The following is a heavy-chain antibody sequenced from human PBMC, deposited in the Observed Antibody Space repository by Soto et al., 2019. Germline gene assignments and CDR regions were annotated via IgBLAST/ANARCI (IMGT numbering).Heavy chain of an antibody. CDR2: INAGNGNT. CDR3: SMDRQPLGYCSGGSSYSYYFYY. J-gene: IGHJ4*02. D-gene: IGHD2-15*01. V-gene: IGHV1-3*01. CDR1: GYTFTSYA. Sequence: QVQLVQSGAEVKKPGASVKVSCKASGYTFTSYAMHWVRQAPGQRLEWMGWINAGNGNTKYSQKFQGRVTITRDTSARTAYMGLSSLRSEETAVSYCSMDRQPLGYCSGGSSYSYYFYYWGQGTLVTVAS.